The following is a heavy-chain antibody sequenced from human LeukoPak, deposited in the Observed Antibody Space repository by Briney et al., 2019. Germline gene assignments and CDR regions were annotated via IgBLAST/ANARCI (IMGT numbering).Heavy chain of an antibody. Sequence: SQTLSLTCAISGDSVSGNVVTGNGTRHSPSKALSCRGRTYYRSTWYNDYAVSVRGRITVNPDTSNNQFSLHLNSVTPEDTAVYYCARRLTQYDCFDPWGQGILVTVSS. V-gene: IGHV6-1*01. D-gene: IGHD2-2*01. CDR2: TYYRSTWYN. J-gene: IGHJ5*02. CDR3: ARRLTQYDCFDP. CDR1: GDSVSGNVVT.